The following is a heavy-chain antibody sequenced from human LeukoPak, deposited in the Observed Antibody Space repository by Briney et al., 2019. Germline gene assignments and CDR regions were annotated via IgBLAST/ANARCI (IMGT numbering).Heavy chain of an antibody. CDR1: GFTFGNYA. CDR3: ASGSGTYYSSYYYYGMDV. J-gene: IGHJ6*02. CDR2: ISGSGTST. Sequence: PGGSLRLSCAASGFTFGNYAMSWVRQAPGKGLEWVSAISGSGTSTYYADSVKGRFTISRDNSKNTLYLQMNSLRAEDTGVYYCASGSGTYYSSYYYYGMDVWGQGTTVTVSS. D-gene: IGHD1-26*01. V-gene: IGHV3-23*01.